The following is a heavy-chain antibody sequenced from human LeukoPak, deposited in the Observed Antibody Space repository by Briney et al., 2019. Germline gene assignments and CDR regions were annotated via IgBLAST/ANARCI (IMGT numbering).Heavy chain of an antibody. Sequence: PGGSLRLSCAASGYTFSSYEMNWVRQAPGKGLEWVSYISSSGSTIYYADSVKGRFTISRDNAKNSLYLQMNSLRAEDTAVYYCARAESIAAAGHDYWGQGTLVTVSS. CDR1: GYTFSSYE. V-gene: IGHV3-48*03. D-gene: IGHD6-13*01. CDR2: ISSSGSTI. J-gene: IGHJ4*02. CDR3: ARAESIAAAGHDY.